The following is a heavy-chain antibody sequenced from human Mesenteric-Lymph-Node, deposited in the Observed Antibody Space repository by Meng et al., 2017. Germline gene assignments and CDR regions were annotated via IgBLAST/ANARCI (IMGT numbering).Heavy chain of an antibody. CDR3: ARGGPYETSGYYGY. Sequence: GGSLRLSCKGSGYSFTSYWIAWVRQMPGKGLEWMGIIYPGDSDTRYSPSFQGQVTISADKSITTAYLQWSSLKASDTAMYYCARGGPYETSGYYGYWGQGTLVTVSS. CDR2: IYPGDSDT. D-gene: IGHD3-3*01. J-gene: IGHJ4*01. V-gene: IGHV5-51*01. CDR1: GYSFTSYW.